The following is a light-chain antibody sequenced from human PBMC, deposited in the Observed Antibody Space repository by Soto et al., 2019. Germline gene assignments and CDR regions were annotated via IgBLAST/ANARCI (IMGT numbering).Light chain of an antibody. Sequence: QSALNQPASVSGSPGQSITIYCTGTSGDGGGYKCVSWYQQHPGKAPKLMIYEVSNRPSGCSSRFSGSKSGNTASLTISGLQAEDEADYFCGSYTGNIYGFGNGTKVTVL. J-gene: IGLJ1*01. CDR2: EVS. V-gene: IGLV2-14*01. CDR1: SGDGGGYKC. CDR3: GSYTGNIYG.